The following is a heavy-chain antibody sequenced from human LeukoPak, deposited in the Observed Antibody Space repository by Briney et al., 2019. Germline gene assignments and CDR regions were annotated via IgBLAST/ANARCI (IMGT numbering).Heavy chain of an antibody. D-gene: IGHD3-10*01. CDR1: GFTFSSYW. CDR2: IKEDGSEK. J-gene: IGHJ5*02. CDR3: AREMRGPRVDP. V-gene: IGHV3-7*01. Sequence: GGSLRLSCAASGFTFSSYWMSWVRQAPGKGLEWVANIKEDGSEKYYVDSVKGRFTISRNNAKNSLFLQMNSLRVEDAAVYYCAREMRGPRVDPWGQGTLVTVTS.